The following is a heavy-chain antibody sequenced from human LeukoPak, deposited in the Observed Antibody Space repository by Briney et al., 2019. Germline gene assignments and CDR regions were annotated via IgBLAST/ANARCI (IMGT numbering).Heavy chain of an antibody. D-gene: IGHD6-19*01. CDR2: ISGYKGDT. CDR1: GFIFTKYG. CDR3: ARDPSNTSGWKTWFDT. J-gene: IGHJ5*02. Sequence: ASVKVSCKASGFIFTKYGITWVRQAPGQGLEWVGWISGYKGDTNYAQKLQGRVTMTTDTSTTTAYMELRSLRSDDTAFYYCARDPSNTSGWKTWFDTWGQGTLVTVSS. V-gene: IGHV1-18*01.